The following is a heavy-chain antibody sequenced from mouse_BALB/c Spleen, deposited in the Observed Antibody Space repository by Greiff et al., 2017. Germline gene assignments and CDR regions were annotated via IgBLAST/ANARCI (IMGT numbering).Heavy chain of an antibody. J-gene: IGHJ1*01. CDR3: ARDNYGSFYWYFDV. CDR1: GFTFSSYG. CDR2: INSNGGST. Sequence: EVKLVESGGGLVQPGGSLKLSCAASGFTFSSYGMSWVRQTPDKRLELVATINSNGGSTYYPDSVKGRFTISRDNAKNTLYLQMSSLKSEDTAMYYCARDNYGSFYWYFDVWGAGTTVTVSS. D-gene: IGHD1-1*01. V-gene: IGHV5-6-3*01.